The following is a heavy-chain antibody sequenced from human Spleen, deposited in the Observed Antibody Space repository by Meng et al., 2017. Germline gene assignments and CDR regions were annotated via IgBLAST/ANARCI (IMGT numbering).Heavy chain of an antibody. Sequence: EVYVGGCGGGLVMPGGSLRLSCEGSGFTFRTYSLPWVRQAPWTGLGWVSSISSSSSYIYYADSVTGRFTISRDNAKSSLYLQINSLRAEDTAVYYCTSNGSDSCWGQGTLVTVSS. V-gene: IGHV3-21*04. D-gene: IGHD5-24*01. CDR1: GFTFRTYS. CDR3: TSNGSDSC. J-gene: IGHJ4*02. CDR2: ISSSSSYI.